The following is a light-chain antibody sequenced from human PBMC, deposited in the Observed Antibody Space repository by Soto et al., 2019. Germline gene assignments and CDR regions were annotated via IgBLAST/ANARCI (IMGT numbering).Light chain of an antibody. Sequence: EIVLTQSPGTLSLSPGERATLSCRASQSVSSTYLAWYQQRPGQAPRLLIDGASSRATGITDRFSGSVSGTAFTLTISRLEPEDFAVYYCQQYAASPLSFGGGTKVVIK. CDR1: QSVSSTY. CDR3: QQYAASPLS. J-gene: IGKJ4*01. V-gene: IGKV3-20*01. CDR2: GAS.